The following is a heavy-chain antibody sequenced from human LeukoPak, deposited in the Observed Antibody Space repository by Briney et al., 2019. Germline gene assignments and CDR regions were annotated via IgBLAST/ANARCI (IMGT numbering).Heavy chain of an antibody. Sequence: ASVKVSCKASGYTFTSYDINWVRQATGQGLEWMGWMNPNSGNTGYAQKFQGRVTITRSTSISTAYMELSSLRSEDTAVYYCARAEGYCSSTSCPNWFDPWGRGTLVTVSS. D-gene: IGHD2-2*01. J-gene: IGHJ5*02. CDR3: ARAEGYCSSTSCPNWFDP. V-gene: IGHV1-8*03. CDR1: GYTFTSYD. CDR2: MNPNSGNT.